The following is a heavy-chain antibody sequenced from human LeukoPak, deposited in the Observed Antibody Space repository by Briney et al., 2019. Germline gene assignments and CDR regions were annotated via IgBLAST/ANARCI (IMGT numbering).Heavy chain of an antibody. Sequence: GGSLRLSCAASGFTVSSNYMSWVRQAPGKGLEWVSVIHSGGNTFYADSVKGRFTISRDNSKNTLYLQMNSLRAEDTAVYYCARGDIVVVPTAVGSWDYWGQGTLVAVSS. CDR1: GFTVSSNY. D-gene: IGHD2-2*01. J-gene: IGHJ4*02. V-gene: IGHV3-53*01. CDR2: IHSGGNT. CDR3: ARGDIVVVPTAVGSWDY.